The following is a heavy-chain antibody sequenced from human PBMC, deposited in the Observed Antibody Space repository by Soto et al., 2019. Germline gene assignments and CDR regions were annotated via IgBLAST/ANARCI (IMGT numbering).Heavy chain of an antibody. Sequence: QVQLVESGGGVVQPGRSLRLSCAASGFTFSSYGMHWVRQAPGKGLEWVAVISYDGSNKYYADSVKGRFTLSRDNSKITLYLQLNSLRAEDTAVYYCARTKERFCSGGTCYGRAFDIWGQGTMVTVSS. CDR1: GFTFSSYG. J-gene: IGHJ3*02. CDR3: ARTKERFCSGGTCYGRAFDI. CDR2: ISYDGSNK. D-gene: IGHD2-15*01. V-gene: IGHV3-30*03.